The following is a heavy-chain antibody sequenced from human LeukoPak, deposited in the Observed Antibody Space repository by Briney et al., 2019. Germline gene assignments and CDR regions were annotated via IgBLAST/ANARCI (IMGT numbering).Heavy chain of an antibody. J-gene: IGHJ6*03. CDR1: GGSISSSSYY. CDR2: IYYSGST. V-gene: IGHV4-39*07. CDR3: ARERTTMIRGVFGAPHCYYMDV. D-gene: IGHD3-10*01. Sequence: PSETLSLTCTVSGGSISSSSYYWGWIRQPPGKGLEWIGSIYYSGSTYYNPSLKSRVTISVDTSKNQFSLKLSSVTAADTAVYYCARERTTMIRGVFGAPHCYYMDVWGKGTTVTVSS.